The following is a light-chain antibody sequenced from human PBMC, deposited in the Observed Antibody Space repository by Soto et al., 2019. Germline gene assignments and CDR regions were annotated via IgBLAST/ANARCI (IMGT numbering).Light chain of an antibody. Sequence: EIVLTQSPATLSLCPGERATLSCRASQSVSSYLAWYQQKPGQAPRLLIYDASNRATGIPARFSGSGSGTDFTLTISSLEPEDFAVYYCKQRSNWPITFGQGTRLEIK. V-gene: IGKV3-11*01. J-gene: IGKJ5*01. CDR3: KQRSNWPIT. CDR1: QSVSSY. CDR2: DAS.